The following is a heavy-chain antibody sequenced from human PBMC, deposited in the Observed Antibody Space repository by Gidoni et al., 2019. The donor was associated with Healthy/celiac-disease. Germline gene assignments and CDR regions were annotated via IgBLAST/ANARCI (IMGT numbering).Heavy chain of an antibody. CDR1: GGSIRSSSYY. CDR2: SYYSGST. V-gene: IGHV4-39*01. D-gene: IGHD3-10*01. CDR3: ARQGSHDAFDI. J-gene: IGHJ3*02. Sequence: QLQLQESGPGLGKPSATMSLTCNVSGGSIRSSSYYWCGIGQPPGKGLEWFGISYYSGSTYYTPSLTSRVTISVDTSKNQFSLKLSSVPAADTAVYYCARQGSHDAFDIWCQVTMVTVSS.